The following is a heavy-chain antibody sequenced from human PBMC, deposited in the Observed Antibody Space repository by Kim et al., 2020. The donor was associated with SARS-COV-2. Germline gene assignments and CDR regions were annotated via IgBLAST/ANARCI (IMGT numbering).Heavy chain of an antibody. D-gene: IGHD6-19*01. V-gene: IGHV3-66*01. CDR3: ATNLAGAGVV. CDR2: DKT. Sequence: DKTYYVETVKGRLTISRDNSKNTLYLQMSSLRVEDTAVYYCATNLAGAGVVWGQGTLVTVSS. J-gene: IGHJ4*02.